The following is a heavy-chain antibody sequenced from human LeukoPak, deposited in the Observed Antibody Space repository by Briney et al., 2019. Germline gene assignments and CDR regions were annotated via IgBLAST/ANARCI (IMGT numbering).Heavy chain of an antibody. J-gene: IGHJ4*02. V-gene: IGHV3-66*01. CDR2: IYSGGGS. D-gene: IGHD6-19*01. CDR1: GFTVSSNY. CDR3: ARDMRPEYDSSGWYVFY. Sequence: GGSLRLSCAVSGFTVSSNYMSWVRQALGEGLEWVSVIYSGGGSYYADSVKGRFTISRDNSKNTLFLQMNSLRAEDTAVYYCARDMRPEYDSSGWYVFYWGQGTLVTVSS.